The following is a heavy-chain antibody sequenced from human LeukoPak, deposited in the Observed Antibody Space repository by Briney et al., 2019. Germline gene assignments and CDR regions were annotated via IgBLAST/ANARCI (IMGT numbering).Heavy chain of an antibody. CDR2: FYISGST. CDR3: ARDFLLQSEGLFDY. V-gene: IGHV4-4*07. CDR1: GGSISSYY. D-gene: IGHD4-11*01. J-gene: IGHJ4*02. Sequence: SETLSLTCTVSGGSISSYYWSWIRQPAGKGLEWIGRFYISGSTNYNPSLKSRVTMSVDTSRNQFSLRLNSVTAADTAVYYCARDFLLQSEGLFDYWGQGTLVTVSS.